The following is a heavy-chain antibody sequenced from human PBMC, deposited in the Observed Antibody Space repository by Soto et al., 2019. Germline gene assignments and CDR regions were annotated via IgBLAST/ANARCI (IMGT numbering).Heavy chain of an antibody. CDR2: ISAYNGNT. CDR1: GDNGTSYG. J-gene: IGHJ6*02. Sequence: SCRASGDNGTSYGISCGRLATGQGLEWMGWISAYNGNTNYAQKLQGRVTMTTDTSTSTAYMELRSLRSDDTAVYYCARDLTLAVAELGYYYGMDVWGQGTTVTLSS. D-gene: IGHD6-19*01. CDR3: ARDLTLAVAELGYYYGMDV. V-gene: IGHV1-18*01.